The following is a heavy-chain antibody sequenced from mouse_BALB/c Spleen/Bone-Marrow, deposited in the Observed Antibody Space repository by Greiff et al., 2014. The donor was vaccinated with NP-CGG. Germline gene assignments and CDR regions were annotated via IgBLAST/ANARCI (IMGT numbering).Heavy chain of an antibody. J-gene: IGHJ2*01. V-gene: IGHV1-5*01. CDR1: GYTFSNYW. D-gene: IGHD3-1*01. CDR3: TTLARNNFDY. Sequence: VQLQQSGTVPARPGAAVKMSCKASGYTFSNYWMHWIKQRPGQGLEWIGTIHPGNSDTTYNQKFKGKAKLTAATSTSTAYMELSSLTNEDSAVYYCTTLARNNFDYWGQGTTLTVSS. CDR2: IHPGNSDT.